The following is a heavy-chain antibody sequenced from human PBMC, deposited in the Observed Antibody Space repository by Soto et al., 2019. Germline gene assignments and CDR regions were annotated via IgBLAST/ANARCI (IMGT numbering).Heavy chain of an antibody. CDR1: GGSISSGGYS. V-gene: IGHV4-30-2*01. J-gene: IGHJ4*02. CDR2: IYHSGST. CDR3: ARVGGFGATTIDY. Sequence: PSETLSLTCAVSGGSISSGGYSWSWIRQPPGKGLEWIGYIYHSGSTYYNMSLKSRVTISVDRSKNQFSLKLSSVTAADTAVYYCARVGGFGATTIDYWGQGTLVTVSS. D-gene: IGHD3-10*01.